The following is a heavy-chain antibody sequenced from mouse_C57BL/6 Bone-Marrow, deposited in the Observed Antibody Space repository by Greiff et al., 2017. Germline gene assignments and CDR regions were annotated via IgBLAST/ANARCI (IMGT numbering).Heavy chain of an antibody. V-gene: IGHV14-4*01. Sequence: VQLQQSGAELVRPGASVKLSCTASGFNIKDDYMHWVKQRPEQGLEWIGWIDPENGDTEYASKFQGKATITADTSSNTAYLQLSSLTSEDTAVYYCTTNEVPVLDYWGQGTTLTVSS. CDR3: TTNEVPVLDY. J-gene: IGHJ2*01. CDR2: IDPENGDT. D-gene: IGHD5-1*01. CDR1: GFNIKDDY.